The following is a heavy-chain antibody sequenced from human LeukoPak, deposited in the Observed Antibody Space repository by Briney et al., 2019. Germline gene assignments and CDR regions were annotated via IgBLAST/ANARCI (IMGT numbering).Heavy chain of an antibody. Sequence: PGGSLRLSCAASGGSSSSYAMSWVRQPPGKGLEWVSPISGSGGSRYYEDYVKGRFTISRDNYKNTLYLLMDSMRGEDTAVYYSAVPKCSGGSCYKDFQHWGQGTLVTVSS. D-gene: IGHD2-15*01. CDR1: GGSSSSYA. CDR2: ISGSGGSR. CDR3: AVPKCSGGSCYKDFQH. V-gene: IGHV3-23*01. J-gene: IGHJ1*01.